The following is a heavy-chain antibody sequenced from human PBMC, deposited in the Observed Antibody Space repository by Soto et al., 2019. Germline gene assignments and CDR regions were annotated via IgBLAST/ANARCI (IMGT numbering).Heavy chain of an antibody. CDR1: VGSISSGDYY. V-gene: IGHV4-30-4*01. CDR3: ARGYCSGGSCYRSDWFEP. D-gene: IGHD2-15*01. Sequence: PSETLSLTCTFSVGSISSGDYYWSWIRQPPWKGLEWIGYIYYSGSTYYNPSLKSRVTISVDTSKNQFSLKLSSVTAADTAVYYCARGYCSGGSCYRSDWFEPWGQGTLCSVSS. CDR2: IYYSGST. J-gene: IGHJ5*02.